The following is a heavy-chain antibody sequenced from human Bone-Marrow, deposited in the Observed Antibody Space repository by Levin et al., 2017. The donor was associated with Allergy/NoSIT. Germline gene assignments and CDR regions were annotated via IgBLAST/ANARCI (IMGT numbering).Heavy chain of an antibody. CDR3: ARGVVELYYFDY. D-gene: IGHD1-7*01. Sequence: GGSLRLSCAASGFTFSSYSMNWVRQAPGKGLEWVSSISSSSSYIYYADSVKGRFTISRDNAKNSLYLQMNSLRAEDTAVYYCARGVVELYYFDYWGQGTLVTVSS. CDR1: GFTFSSYS. CDR2: ISSSSSYI. J-gene: IGHJ4*02. V-gene: IGHV3-21*01.